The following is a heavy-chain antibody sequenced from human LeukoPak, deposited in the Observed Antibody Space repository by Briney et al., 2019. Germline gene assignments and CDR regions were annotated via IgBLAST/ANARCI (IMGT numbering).Heavy chain of an antibody. V-gene: IGHV4-34*08. D-gene: IGHD3-10*01. J-gene: IGHJ4*02. Sequence: GSLRLSCAASGFTFSSHGLSWIRQPPGKGLEWIGEINHSGSTNYNPSLKSRVTISVDTSKNQFSLKLSSVTAADTAIYYCAKFRGAGSHTDYHFDHWGQGALVTVSS. CDR3: AKFRGAGSHTDYHFDH. CDR2: INHSGST. CDR1: GFTFSSHG.